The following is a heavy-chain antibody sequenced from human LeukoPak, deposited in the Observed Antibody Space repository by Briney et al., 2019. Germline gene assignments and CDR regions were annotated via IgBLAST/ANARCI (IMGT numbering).Heavy chain of an antibody. CDR2: ISYDGTNK. V-gene: IGHV3-33*08. CDR3: ARDHRGYYGGNSGSVFDI. D-gene: IGHD4-23*01. Sequence: GGSLRLSCAASGFTFTTYWMSWVRQAPGRGLEWVAFISYDGTNKYYTDSVKGRFSVSRDNSKKTLNLQMNSLRAEDTAVYYCARDHRGYYGGNSGSVFDIWGQGTMVTVS. J-gene: IGHJ3*02. CDR1: GFTFTTYW.